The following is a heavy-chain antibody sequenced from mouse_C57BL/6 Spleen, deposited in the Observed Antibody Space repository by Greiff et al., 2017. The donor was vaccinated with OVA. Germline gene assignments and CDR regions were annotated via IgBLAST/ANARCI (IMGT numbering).Heavy chain of an antibody. CDR3: TRSQLRYYFDC. V-gene: IGHV1-15*01. CDR2: IDPETGGT. D-gene: IGHD1-1*01. J-gene: IGHJ2*01. Sequence: QVQLKESGAELVRPGASVTLSCKASGYTFTDYEMHWVKQTPVHGLEWLGAIDPETGGTAYNQKFKGKAILSADKSSSTAYMELRSLTSEDSAVYYCTRSQLRYYFDCWGQGTTLTVSS. CDR1: GYTFTDYE.